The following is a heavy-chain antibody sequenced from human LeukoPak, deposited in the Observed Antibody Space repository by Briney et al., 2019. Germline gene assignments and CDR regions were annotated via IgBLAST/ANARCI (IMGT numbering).Heavy chain of an antibody. CDR2: ISYDGSNK. Sequence: QPGGSLRLSCAASGFTFSSYGMHWVRQAPGKGLEWVAVISYDGSNKYCADSVKGRFTISRDNSKNPLYLQMNGLRAEDTAVYYCAKQSGADRGHLDFWGQGTLVTVSS. CDR1: GFTFSSYG. J-gene: IGHJ4*02. CDR3: AKQSGADRGHLDF. V-gene: IGHV3-30*18. D-gene: IGHD4/OR15-4a*01.